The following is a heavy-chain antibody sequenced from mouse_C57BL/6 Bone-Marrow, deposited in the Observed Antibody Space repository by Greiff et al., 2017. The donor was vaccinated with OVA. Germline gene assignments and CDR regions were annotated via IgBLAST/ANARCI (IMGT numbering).Heavy chain of an antibody. V-gene: IGHV5-16*01. CDR3: ARRRRDYYAMDY. J-gene: IGHJ4*01. CDR1: GFTFSDYY. CDR2: INYDGSST. Sequence: VQLKESEGGLVQPGSSMKLSCTASGFTFSDYYMAWVRQVPEKGLEWVANINYDGSSTYYLDSLKSRFIISRDNAKNILYLQMSSLKSEDTATYYGARRRRDYYAMDYWGQGTSVTVSS.